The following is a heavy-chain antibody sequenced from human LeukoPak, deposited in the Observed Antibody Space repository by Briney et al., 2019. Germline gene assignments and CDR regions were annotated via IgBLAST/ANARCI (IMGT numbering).Heavy chain of an antibody. CDR2: ISGNGGST. CDR3: ARGAGYSSSWYHYYYYYGMDV. CDR1: GFTFCSYA. V-gene: IGHV3-64*01. J-gene: IGHJ6*02. D-gene: IGHD6-13*01. Sequence: PGGSLRLSCAASGFTFCSYAMHWLRQAPGKGLEYVSAISGNGGSTYYANSVKGRFTISRDNSKNTLYLQMGSLRAEDMAVYYCARGAGYSSSWYHYYYYYGMDVWGQGTTVTVSS.